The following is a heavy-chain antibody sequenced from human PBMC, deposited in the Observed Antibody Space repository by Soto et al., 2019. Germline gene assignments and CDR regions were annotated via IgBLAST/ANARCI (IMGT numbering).Heavy chain of an antibody. D-gene: IGHD6-6*01. V-gene: IGHV4-31*03. J-gene: IGHJ6*02. CDR1: GGSISSDGYY. CDR2: ISNGGST. Sequence: SETLSLTCTVSGGSISSDGYYWSWIRQHPGKGLEWVGYISNGGSTYYNPSLKSRVTISKDTSKNQFSLKLSSVTAADTAVFFCARGQFSSSSPYYGMDVWGQGTTVTVSS. CDR3: ARGQFSSSSPYYGMDV.